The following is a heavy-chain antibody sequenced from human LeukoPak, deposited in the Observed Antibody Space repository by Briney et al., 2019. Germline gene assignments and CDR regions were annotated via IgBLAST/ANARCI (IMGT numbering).Heavy chain of an antibody. CDR3: ARDPVRGVLGGNWFDP. CDR1: GFTFSSYD. D-gene: IGHD3-10*01. V-gene: IGHV3-33*01. J-gene: IGHJ5*02. CDR2: IWYDGSNK. Sequence: GRSLRLSCAASGFTFSSYDMHWVRQAPGKGLEWVAVIWYDGSNKYYADSVKGRFTISRDNSKNTLYLQMNSLRAEDTAVYYCARDPVRGVLGGNWFDPWGQGTLVTVSS.